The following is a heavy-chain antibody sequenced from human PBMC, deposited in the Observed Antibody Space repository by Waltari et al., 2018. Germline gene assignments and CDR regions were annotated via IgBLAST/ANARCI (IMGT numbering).Heavy chain of an antibody. D-gene: IGHD2-2*01. V-gene: IGHV4-39*07. CDR3: ARMVRGYCSSTSCHTDH. J-gene: IGHJ4*02. CDR1: GGSISSSSYY. Sequence: QLQLQESGPGLVKPSETLSLTCTVSGGSISSSSYYWGWVRQPPGKGLEWIGSIYYRGSTYYNPSLKSRVTISVDTSNNQFSLRVSSVTAADTAVFYCARMVRGYCSSTSCHTDHWGQGTLVTVSS. CDR2: IYYRGST.